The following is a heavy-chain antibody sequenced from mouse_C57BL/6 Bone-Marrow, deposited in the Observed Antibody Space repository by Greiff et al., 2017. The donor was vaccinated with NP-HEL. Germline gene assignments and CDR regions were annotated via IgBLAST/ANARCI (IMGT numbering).Heavy chain of an antibody. Sequence: EVMLVESGGGLVQPGGSLKLSCAASGFTFSDYYMYWVRQTPEKRLEWVAYISNGGGSTYYPDTVKGRFTISRDNAKNTLYLQMSRLKSEDTAMYDCARRYGNYNYFDYWGQGTTLTVSS. V-gene: IGHV5-12*01. CDR3: ARRYGNYNYFDY. D-gene: IGHD2-10*02. CDR1: GFTFSDYY. J-gene: IGHJ2*01. CDR2: ISNGGGST.